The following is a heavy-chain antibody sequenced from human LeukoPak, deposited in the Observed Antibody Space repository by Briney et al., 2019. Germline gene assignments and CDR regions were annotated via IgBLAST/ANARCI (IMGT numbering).Heavy chain of an antibody. CDR2: ISGSGGST. CDR1: GFTFSSYA. J-gene: IGHJ4*02. D-gene: IGHD2-2*01. CDR3: AKGRTVGYCNSSSCLNDY. V-gene: IGHV3-23*01. Sequence: GGSLRLSCAASGFTFSSYAMSWVRQAPGKGLEWVSAISGSGGSTYYADSVKGRFTISRDNSKNTLYLQMNSLRAEDTAVYYCAKGRTVGYCNSSSCLNDYWGQGTLVTVSS.